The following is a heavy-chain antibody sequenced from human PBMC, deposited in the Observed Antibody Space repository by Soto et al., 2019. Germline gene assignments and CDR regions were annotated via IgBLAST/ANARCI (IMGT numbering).Heavy chain of an antibody. CDR1: GFTVSVHW. CDR2: INSEGSST. V-gene: IGHV3-74*01. Sequence: EVQLVESGGGLIQHGGSLRLSCAASGFTVSVHWMHWVRQVPGKGLVRVSRINSEGSSTSYAASVKGRVIISRDNGKNTLFLRMNSLRAEDTAVYDCARSYRETYGCFDPWGQGTVVTV. J-gene: IGHJ5*02. D-gene: IGHD1-26*01. CDR3: ARSYRETYGCFDP.